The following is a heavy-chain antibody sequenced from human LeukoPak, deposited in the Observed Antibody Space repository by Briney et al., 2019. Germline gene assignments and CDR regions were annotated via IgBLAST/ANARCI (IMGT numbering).Heavy chain of an antibody. CDR3: TRGGYYGSGSYYDY. D-gene: IGHD3-10*01. CDR1: GFTFNTWS. CDR2: IRSKAYGGTT. J-gene: IGHJ4*02. V-gene: IGHV3-49*04. Sequence: GGSLRLSCTASGFTFNTWSMNWVRQAPGKGLEWVGFIRSKAYGGTTEYAASVKGRFTISRDDSKSIAYLQMNSLKTEDTAVYYCTRGGYYGSGSYYDYWGQGTLVTVSS.